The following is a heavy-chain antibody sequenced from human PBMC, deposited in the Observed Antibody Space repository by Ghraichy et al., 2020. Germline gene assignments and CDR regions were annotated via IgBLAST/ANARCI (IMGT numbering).Heavy chain of an antibody. CDR1: GFTFSSYW. CDR3: ARDPGAYYYDSSGSGGYDY. CDR2: IKQDGSEK. J-gene: IGHJ4*02. D-gene: IGHD3-22*01. V-gene: IGHV3-7*03. Sequence: GSLRLSCAASGFTFSSYWMSWVRQAPGKGLEWVANIKQDGSEKYYVDSVKGRFTISRDNAKNSLYLQMNSLRAEDTAVYYCARDPGAYYYDSSGSGGYDYWGQGTLVTVSS.